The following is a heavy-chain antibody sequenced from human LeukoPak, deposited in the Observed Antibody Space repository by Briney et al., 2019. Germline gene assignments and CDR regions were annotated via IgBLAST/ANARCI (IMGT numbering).Heavy chain of an antibody. J-gene: IGHJ4*02. D-gene: IGHD5-18*01. Sequence: GGSLRLSCAASGFTFSSYSMNWVRQAPGKGLEWVSSISSSSSYIYYADSVKGRFTISRDNAKNSLYLQMNSLRAEDTAVYSCARDGYSYGTAHDYWGQGTLVTVSS. V-gene: IGHV3-21*01. CDR2: ISSSSSYI. CDR3: ARDGYSYGTAHDY. CDR1: GFTFSSYS.